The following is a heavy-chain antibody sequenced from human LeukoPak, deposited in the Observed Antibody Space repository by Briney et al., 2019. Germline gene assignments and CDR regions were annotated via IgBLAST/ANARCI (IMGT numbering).Heavy chain of an antibody. V-gene: IGHV1-2*02. Sequence: ASVKVSCKASGYTFTSYGISWVRQAPGQGLEWMGWINPNSGGTNYAQKFQGRVTMTRDTSISTAYMELSRPRSDDTAVYYCARGISGSYQIDYWGQGTLVTVSS. D-gene: IGHD3-10*01. CDR1: GYTFTSYG. CDR3: ARGISGSYQIDY. CDR2: INPNSGGT. J-gene: IGHJ4*02.